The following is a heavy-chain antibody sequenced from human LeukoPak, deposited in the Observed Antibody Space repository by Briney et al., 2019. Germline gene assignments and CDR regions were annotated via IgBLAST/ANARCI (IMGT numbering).Heavy chain of an antibody. CDR3: AREPDDNSVSWFDP. Sequence: SSETLSLTCTVSGGSISSSSYYWGWIRQPPGKGLEWIGSIYYSGSTYYNPSLKSRVTISVDTSKNQFSLKLSSVTAADTAVYYCAREPDDNSVSWFDPWGQGTLVTVSS. V-gene: IGHV4-39*07. CDR1: GGSISSSSYY. J-gene: IGHJ5*02. CDR2: IYYSGST. D-gene: IGHD3-22*01.